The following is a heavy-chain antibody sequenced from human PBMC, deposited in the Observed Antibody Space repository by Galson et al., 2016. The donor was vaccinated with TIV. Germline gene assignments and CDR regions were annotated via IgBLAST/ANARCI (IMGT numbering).Heavy chain of an antibody. CDR1: GFAFSDAW. V-gene: IGHV3-15*01. J-gene: IGHJ4*02. Sequence: LRLSCAASGFAFSDAWMIWVRQAPGKGLEWIGRIKSRNAGGTADYGAPVKGRFTISRADPNNMLYLQMNSLKTEDTAVYYCTTLYPQANSNGEWGQGTLVTVSS. D-gene: IGHD2-8*01. CDR2: IKSRNAGGTA. CDR3: TTLYPQANSNGE.